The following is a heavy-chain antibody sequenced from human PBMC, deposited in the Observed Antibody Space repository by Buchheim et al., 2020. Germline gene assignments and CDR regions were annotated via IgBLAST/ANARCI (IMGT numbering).Heavy chain of an antibody. J-gene: IGHJ5*02. CDR3: AKDGHNWKYARWFDP. D-gene: IGHD1-1*01. CDR1: GFTFAMYA. CDR2: ISSTGGDT. Sequence: EVQVLESGGGLVQPGGSLRLSCEASGFTFAMYAVNWVRQAPGRGLEWVSGISSTGGDTFYTDSVKSRFTISQDNSRDTVYVQMNSLRVEDTAVYYCAKDGHNWKYARWFDPWGQGTL. V-gene: IGHV3-23*01.